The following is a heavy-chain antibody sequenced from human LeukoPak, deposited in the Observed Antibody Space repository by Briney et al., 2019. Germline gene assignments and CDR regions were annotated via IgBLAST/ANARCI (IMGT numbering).Heavy chain of an antibody. D-gene: IGHD3-10*01. CDR1: GYTFTSYG. CDR3: ARDLDYYQDYGSGSYYWFDP. V-gene: IGHV1-18*04. Sequence: ASVKVSCKASGYTFTSYGISWVRQAPGQGLEWMGWISAYNGNTNYAQKLQSRVTMTTDISTSTAYMELRSLRSDDTAVYYCARDLDYYQDYGSGSYYWFDPWGQGTLVTVSS. J-gene: IGHJ5*02. CDR2: ISAYNGNT.